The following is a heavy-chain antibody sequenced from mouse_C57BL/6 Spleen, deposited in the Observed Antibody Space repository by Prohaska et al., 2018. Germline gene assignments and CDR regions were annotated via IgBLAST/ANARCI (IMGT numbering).Heavy chain of an antibody. CDR3: VRDDGYYYAMYY. CDR1: GFSFNTYA. Sequence: VQPKGSLKLSCAASGFSFNTYAMHWVRQAPGQGLEWVARIRSKSNNYATYYADSVKDSFNISRDDSESKLYLQMNNVKTEDTAMYYCVRDDGYYYAMYYWGQGTSVTVSS. V-gene: IGHV10-1*01. D-gene: IGHD2-3*01. CDR2: IRSKSNNYAT. J-gene: IGHJ4*01.